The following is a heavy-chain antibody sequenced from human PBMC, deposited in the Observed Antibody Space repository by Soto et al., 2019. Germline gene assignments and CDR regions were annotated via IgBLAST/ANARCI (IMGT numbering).Heavy chain of an antibody. J-gene: IGHJ3*02. Sequence: GGSLRLSCAASGFTFSSYSMNWVRQAPGKGLEWVSYISSSSSTIYYADSVKGRFTISRDNAKNSLYLQMNSLRAEDTAVYYCARVGGYCTNGVCSTSDAFDIWGQGTMVTVSS. V-gene: IGHV3-48*01. CDR1: GFTFSSYS. CDR2: ISSSSSTI. D-gene: IGHD2-8*01. CDR3: ARVGGYCTNGVCSTSDAFDI.